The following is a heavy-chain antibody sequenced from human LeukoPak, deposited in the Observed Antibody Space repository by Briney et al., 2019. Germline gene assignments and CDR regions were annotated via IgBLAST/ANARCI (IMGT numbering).Heavy chain of an antibody. J-gene: IGHJ3*02. CDR3: ASPLGYCSSTSCYTSDAFDI. CDR2: ISSSGSTI. Sequence: GGSLRLSCAASGFTFSDYYMSWIRQAPGKGLEWVSYISSSGSTIYHADSVKGRFTISRDNAKNSLYLQMNSLRAEDTAVYYCASPLGYCSSTSCYTSDAFDIWGQGTMVTVSS. CDR1: GFTFSDYY. V-gene: IGHV3-11*04. D-gene: IGHD2-2*02.